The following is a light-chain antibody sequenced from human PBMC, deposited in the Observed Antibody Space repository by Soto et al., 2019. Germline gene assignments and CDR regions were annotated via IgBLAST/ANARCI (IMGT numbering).Light chain of an antibody. CDR1: QSVSSY. J-gene: IGKJ5*01. Sequence: EIVLXQXPXTLSLSPGERATFSCRASQSVSSYLAWYQQKPGQAPRLLIYDASTRATGIAARFSGSGSRTDFTLTISSLEPEDFAVYYCQQHNNWPPSITFGQGTRLEIK. CDR3: QQHNNWPPSIT. V-gene: IGKV3-11*01. CDR2: DAS.